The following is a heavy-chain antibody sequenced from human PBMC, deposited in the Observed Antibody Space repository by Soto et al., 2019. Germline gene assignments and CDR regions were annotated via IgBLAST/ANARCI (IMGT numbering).Heavy chain of an antibody. CDR1: GFTLSSYW. CDR2: TRQDGGQS. J-gene: IGHJ4*02. D-gene: IGHD5-18*01. V-gene: IGHV3-7*04. Sequence: GGSLRLSCEASGFTLSSYWMSWIRQAPGKGLEWVANTRQDGGQSYLVDSVQGRFTISRDNAKNTLYLQMTSLRSEDAAVYFCARAVDAAMDPLDYWGQGTLVTVSS. CDR3: ARAVDAAMDPLDY.